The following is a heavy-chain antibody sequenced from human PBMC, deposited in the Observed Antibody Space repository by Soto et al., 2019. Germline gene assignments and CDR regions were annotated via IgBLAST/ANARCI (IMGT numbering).Heavy chain of an antibody. Sequence: PGGSLRLSCAASGFSFDRFVMSWIRQAPGKGLEWVSAISGSGGRTYYADSVEGRFSISRDNSKSTLYLQMTSLTVEDTALYYCVKPNAVDISVDSWGQGTMVTVYS. CDR2: ISGSGGRT. CDR3: VKPNAVDISVDS. CDR1: GFSFDRFV. J-gene: IGHJ4*02. D-gene: IGHD2-2*03. V-gene: IGHV3-23*01.